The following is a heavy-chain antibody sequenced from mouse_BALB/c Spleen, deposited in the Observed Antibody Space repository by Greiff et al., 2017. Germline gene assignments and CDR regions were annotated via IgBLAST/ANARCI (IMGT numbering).Heavy chain of an antibody. D-gene: IGHD1-1*01. Sequence: QVQLQQSGAELVRPGSSVKISCKASGYAFSSYWMNWVKQRPGQGLEWIGQIYPGDGDTNYNGKFKGKATLTADKSSSTAYMQLSSLTSEDSAVYFCARAFYGSTPYYFDYWGQGTTLTVSS. CDR2: IYPGDGDT. V-gene: IGHV1-80*01. J-gene: IGHJ2*01. CDR1: GYAFSSYW. CDR3: ARAFYGSTPYYFDY.